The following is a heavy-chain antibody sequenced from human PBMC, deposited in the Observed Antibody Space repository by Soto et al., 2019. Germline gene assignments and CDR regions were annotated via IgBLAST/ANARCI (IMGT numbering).Heavy chain of an antibody. Sequence: GGSLRLSCEVSGFTFSMYSMSWVRQSPGKGLEWVAKIPQDGVDGHYADSVKGRFIISRDNGKNSLHLQLNNLRAEDTAVYYCARDHLIWPAHDFFYGSDVWGGGATVTVSS. D-gene: IGHD2-21*01. CDR1: GFTFSMYS. J-gene: IGHJ6*04. CDR2: IPQDGVDG. V-gene: IGHV3-7*03. CDR3: ARDHLIWPAHDFFYGSDV.